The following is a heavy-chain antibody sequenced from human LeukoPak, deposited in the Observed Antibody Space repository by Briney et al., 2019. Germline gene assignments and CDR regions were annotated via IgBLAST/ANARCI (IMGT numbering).Heavy chain of an antibody. Sequence: GGSLRLSCAASGFTFGVFSLHWVRQAPGKGLEWVSSISSSSSYIYYADSVKGRFTISRDNAKNSLYLQMNSLRAEDTAVYYCARDGSDGDYLDYWGQGTLVTVSS. V-gene: IGHV3-21*01. CDR3: ARDGSDGDYLDY. CDR1: GFTFGVFS. D-gene: IGHD3-10*01. J-gene: IGHJ4*02. CDR2: ISSSSSYI.